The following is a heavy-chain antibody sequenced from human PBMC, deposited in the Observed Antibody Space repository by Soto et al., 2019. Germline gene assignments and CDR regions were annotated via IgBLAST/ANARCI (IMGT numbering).Heavy chain of an antibody. CDR3: ARGLALRSYNYYYYGMDV. V-gene: IGHV4-34*01. J-gene: IGHJ6*02. D-gene: IGHD1-26*01. Sequence: SETLSLTCAVYGGSFSGYYWSWIRQPPGKGLEWIGEINHSGSTNYNPSLKSRVTISVDTSKNQFSLKLSSVTAADTAVYYCARGLALRSYNYYYYGMDVWGQGTTVTVSS. CDR1: GGSFSGYY. CDR2: INHSGST.